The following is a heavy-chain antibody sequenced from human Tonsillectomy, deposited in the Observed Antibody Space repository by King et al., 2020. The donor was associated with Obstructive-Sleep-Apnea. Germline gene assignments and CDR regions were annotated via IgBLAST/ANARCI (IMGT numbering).Heavy chain of an antibody. CDR2: IYYSGTT. J-gene: IGHJ3*02. D-gene: IGHD2-15*01. Sequence: QLQESGPGLVKPSQTLSLTCAVSGGSISSGGYSWSWIRQPPGKGLEWIGYIYYSGTTYYTPSLNSRMTISVDTSKNHFSLKLSSVTAADTAVYYCARGQGIGNFPPGAFDIWGQGTMVTVSS. V-gene: IGHV4-30-4*07. CDR1: GGSISSGGYS. CDR3: ARGQGIGNFPPGAFDI.